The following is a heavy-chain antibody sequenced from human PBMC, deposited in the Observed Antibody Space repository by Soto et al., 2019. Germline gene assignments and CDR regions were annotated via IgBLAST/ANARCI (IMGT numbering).Heavy chain of an antibody. J-gene: IGHJ4*02. CDR1: GFTFSSYG. Sequence: GGSLRLSCAASGFTFSSYGMHWVRQAPGKGLEWVAVISYDGSNKYYADSVKGRFTISRDNSKNTLYLQMNSLRAEDTAVYYCAKESGIDWPIDYWGQGTLVTVSS. CDR2: ISYDGSNK. CDR3: AKESGIDWPIDY. D-gene: IGHD3-9*01. V-gene: IGHV3-30*18.